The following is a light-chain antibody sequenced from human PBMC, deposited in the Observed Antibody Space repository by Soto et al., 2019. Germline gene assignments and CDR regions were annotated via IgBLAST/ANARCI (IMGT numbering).Light chain of an antibody. Sequence: QSVLTQPPSASGSPGQSVTISCTGTSSDVGGYNYVSWYQQHPGKAPKLMIYEVSKRPSGVPDRFSGSKSGNTASLTVSGLQAEDEADYYCSSYAGSTNDVFGTGTKLTVL. J-gene: IGLJ1*01. CDR1: SSDVGGYNY. CDR3: SSYAGSTNDV. V-gene: IGLV2-8*01. CDR2: EVS.